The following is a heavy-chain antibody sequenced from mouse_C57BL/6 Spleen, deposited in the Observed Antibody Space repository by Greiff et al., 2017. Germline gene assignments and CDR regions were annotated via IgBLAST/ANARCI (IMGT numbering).Heavy chain of an antibody. J-gene: IGHJ4*01. Sequence: EVQLVESGGGLVQPKGSLKLSCAASGFTFNTYAMHWVRQAPGKGLEWVARIRSKSSNYATYYADSVKDRFTISRDDSQSMLYLQMNNLKTEDTAMYYGVMGFNWDDAMDYWGQGTSVTVSS. CDR1: GFTFNTYA. D-gene: IGHD4-1*01. CDR3: VMGFNWDDAMDY. V-gene: IGHV10-3*01. CDR2: IRSKSSNYAT.